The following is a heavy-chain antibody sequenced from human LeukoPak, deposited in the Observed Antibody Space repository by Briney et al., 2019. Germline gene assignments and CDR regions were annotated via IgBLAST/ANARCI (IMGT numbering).Heavy chain of an antibody. Sequence: GASVKVSCKASGGTFSSYAISWVRQAPGQGLEWMGRIIPILGIANYAQKFQGRVTITADKSTSTAYMELSSLRSEDTAVYYCAKPRYSGSYLFDYWGQGTLVTVSS. CDR1: GGTFSSYA. CDR2: IIPILGIA. V-gene: IGHV1-69*04. J-gene: IGHJ4*02. D-gene: IGHD1-26*01. CDR3: AKPRYSGSYLFDY.